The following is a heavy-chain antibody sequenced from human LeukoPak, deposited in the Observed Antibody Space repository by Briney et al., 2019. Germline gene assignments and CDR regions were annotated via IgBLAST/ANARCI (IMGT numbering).Heavy chain of an antibody. J-gene: IGHJ4*02. Sequence: PSETLSLTCAVSGGSISSGGYSWSWIRQPPGKSLEWIGYIYHSGSTYYSPSLKSRVTISVDRSKNQFSLKLSSVTAADTAVYYYARALGGYSFFDYWGQGTLVTVSS. V-gene: IGHV4-30-2*01. CDR1: GGSISSGGYS. CDR3: ARALGGYSFFDY. D-gene: IGHD5-18*01. CDR2: IYHSGST.